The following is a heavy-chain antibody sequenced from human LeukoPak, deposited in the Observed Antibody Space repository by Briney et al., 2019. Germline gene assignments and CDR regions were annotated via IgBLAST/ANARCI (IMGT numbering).Heavy chain of an antibody. Sequence: SETLPLTCAVYGGSFSGYYWSWIRQPPGMGLEWIGEINHSGSTNYNPSLKSRVTISVDTSKNQFSLKLSSVTAADTAVYYCARGSRRLKLDYWGQGTLVTVSS. CDR1: GGSFSGYY. J-gene: IGHJ4*02. D-gene: IGHD1-1*01. CDR3: ARGSRRLKLDY. V-gene: IGHV4-34*01. CDR2: INHSGST.